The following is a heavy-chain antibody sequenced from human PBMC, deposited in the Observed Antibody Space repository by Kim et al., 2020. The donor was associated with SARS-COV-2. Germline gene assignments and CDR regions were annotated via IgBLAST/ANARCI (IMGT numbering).Heavy chain of an antibody. CDR3: VSVGATTSSDFDY. V-gene: IGHV1-2*02. D-gene: IGHD1-26*01. Sequence: YAQKFQGRVTMTRDTSISTAYMELSRLRSDDTAVYYCVSVGATTSSDFDYWGQGTLVTVSS. J-gene: IGHJ4*02.